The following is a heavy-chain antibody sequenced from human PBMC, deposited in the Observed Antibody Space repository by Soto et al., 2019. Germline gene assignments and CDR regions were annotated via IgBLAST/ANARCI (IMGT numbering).Heavy chain of an antibody. J-gene: IGHJ3*01. D-gene: IGHD2-15*01. CDR2: TYYRSKWYN. Sequence: SQPLSLTCSISWASFSSNVVACNCIRQSSSRGLEWLGRTYYRSKWYNDYAVSVKSRITVNPDTSKNQFSLQLSSVTPEDTAVYYCERGKYSGFDVWGQGTMVTVSS. CDR3: ERGKYSGFDV. CDR1: WASFSSNVVA. V-gene: IGHV6-1*01.